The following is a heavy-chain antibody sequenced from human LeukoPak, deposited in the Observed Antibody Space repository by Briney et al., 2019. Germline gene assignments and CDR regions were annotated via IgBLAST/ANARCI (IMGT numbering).Heavy chain of an antibody. CDR2: ISGITTNT. V-gene: IGHV3-23*01. CDR1: GFTFSNYA. D-gene: IGHD1-26*01. J-gene: IGHJ3*02. Sequence: PGGSLRLSCAASGFTFSNYAMSWVRQAPGKGLEWVSLISGITTNTNYADSVKGRFTISRDNSKNTLDLQMNSLRAEDTAGYYCAKHLLVGGTRGAYAFDIWGRGTMVTVSS. CDR3: AKHLLVGGTRGAYAFDI.